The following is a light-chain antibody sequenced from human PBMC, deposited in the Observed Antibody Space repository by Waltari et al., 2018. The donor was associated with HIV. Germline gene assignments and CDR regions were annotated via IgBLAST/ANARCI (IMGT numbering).Light chain of an antibody. CDR3: CSYAGTTSPVV. CDR1: SSDVGRYDL. V-gene: IGLV2-23*02. CDR2: EVT. Sequence: QSALTQPASVSGSPGQSITISCTGTSSDVGRYDLVSWYQQHSGKAPKLMISEVTKRPSGVSDRFSGSKSGNTASLTISGLQAEDEGDYYCCSYAGTTSPVVFGGGTKLTVL. J-gene: IGLJ2*01.